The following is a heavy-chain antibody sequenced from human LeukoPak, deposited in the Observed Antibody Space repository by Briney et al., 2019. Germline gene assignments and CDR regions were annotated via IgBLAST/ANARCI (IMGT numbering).Heavy chain of an antibody. J-gene: IGHJ3*02. CDR3: ARHGSGSYYEDAIDI. Sequence: GESLKISCKGSGYSFTSYWIGWVRQMPGKGLEWIGIIYPGDSDTRYSPSFQGQVTISADKSISTAYLQWSSLKASDTAMYYCARHGSGSYYEDAIDIWGQGTMVTVSS. V-gene: IGHV5-51*01. D-gene: IGHD1-26*01. CDR1: GYSFTSYW. CDR2: IYPGDSDT.